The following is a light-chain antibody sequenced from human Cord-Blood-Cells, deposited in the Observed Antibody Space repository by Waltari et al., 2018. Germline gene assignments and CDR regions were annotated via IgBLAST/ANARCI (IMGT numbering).Light chain of an antibody. V-gene: IGKV1-5*03. CDR2: KAS. Sequence: DIQMTQSPSTLSASLGDRVTITCRASQSISSWLAWYQQKPGKAPKLLIYKASSLESGVPSRFSGSGSGTEFTLTISSLQPDDFATYYCQQYNSGTFGQGTKVEIK. CDR1: QSISSW. CDR3: QQYNSGT. J-gene: IGKJ1*01.